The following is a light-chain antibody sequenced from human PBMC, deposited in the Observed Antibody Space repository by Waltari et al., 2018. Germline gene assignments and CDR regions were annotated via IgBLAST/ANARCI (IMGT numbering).Light chain of an antibody. Sequence: EIVLTQSPATLSLSPGERATLSCRASQSVAWYQQKPGQAPRLLVYCASTRATGIPDRFSGTGFGTDFTLTISSLEPEDFAIYYCQQPGRSPTFGQGTKVEIK. V-gene: IGKV3-20*01. CDR3: QQPGRSPT. CDR2: CAS. J-gene: IGKJ1*01. CDR1: QSV.